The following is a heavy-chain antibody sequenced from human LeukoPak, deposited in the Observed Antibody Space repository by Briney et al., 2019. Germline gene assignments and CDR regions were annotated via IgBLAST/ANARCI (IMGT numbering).Heavy chain of an antibody. CDR1: GYTFTSYY. Sequence: ASVKVSCKASGYTFTSYYMHWVRQAPGQGLEWMGIINPSGGSTSYAQKFQGRVTMTRATSTSTVYMELSSLRSEDTAVYYCARADPLYVVLMVYATHLDYWGQGTLVTVSS. V-gene: IGHV1-46*01. D-gene: IGHD2-8*01. J-gene: IGHJ4*02. CDR2: INPSGGST. CDR3: ARADPLYVVLMVYATHLDY.